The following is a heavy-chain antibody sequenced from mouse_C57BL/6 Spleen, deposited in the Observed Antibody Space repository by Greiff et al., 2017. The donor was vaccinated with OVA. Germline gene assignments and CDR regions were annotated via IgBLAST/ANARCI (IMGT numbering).Heavy chain of an antibody. D-gene: IGHD2-5*01. J-gene: IGHJ3*01. Sequence: QVQLQQPGAELVMPGASVKLSCKASGYTFTSYWMHWVKQRPGQGLEWIGEIDPSDSYTNYNQKFKGKSTLTVDKSSSTAYMQLSSLTSEDSAVYYCARGGDYSNYAWFAYWGQGTLVTVSA. V-gene: IGHV1-69*01. CDR3: ARGGDYSNYAWFAY. CDR1: GYTFTSYW. CDR2: IDPSDSYT.